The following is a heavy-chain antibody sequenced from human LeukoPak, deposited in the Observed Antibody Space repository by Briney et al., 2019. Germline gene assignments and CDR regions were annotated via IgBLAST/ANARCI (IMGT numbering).Heavy chain of an antibody. Sequence: SGPTLVNPTQTLTLTCTFSGFSLSTSGMRVSWIRQPPGKALEWLARINWDDDKFYSTSLKTRLTISKDTSKNQLVLTMTNMDPVDTATYYCARSPYCSSTSCYTYFDYWGQGTLVTVSS. V-gene: IGHV2-70*04. CDR2: INWDDDK. CDR3: ARSPYCSSTSCYTYFDY. D-gene: IGHD2-2*02. J-gene: IGHJ4*02. CDR1: GFSLSTSGMR.